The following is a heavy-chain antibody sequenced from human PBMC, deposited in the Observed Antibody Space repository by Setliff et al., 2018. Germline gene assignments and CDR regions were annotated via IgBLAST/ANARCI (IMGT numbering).Heavy chain of an antibody. CDR3: ARGSYYDSSGYSPDFFDY. CDR1: DGSFSGYY. J-gene: IGHJ4*02. V-gene: IGHV4-34*01. CDR2: IHHSGYT. Sequence: SETLSLTCAVYDGSFSGYYWSWIRQPPGKGLEWIGQIHHSGYTNYNPSLKTRVTISVDTSKNQFSLKLSSVTAADTAVYYCARGSYYDSSGYSPDFFDYWGQGTLVTVSS. D-gene: IGHD3-22*01.